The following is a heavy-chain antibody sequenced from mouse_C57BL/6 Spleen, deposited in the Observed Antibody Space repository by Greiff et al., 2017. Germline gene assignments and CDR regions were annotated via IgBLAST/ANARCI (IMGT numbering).Heavy chain of an antibody. CDR1: GYTFTSYW. J-gene: IGHJ2*01. CDR3: AIAGDYDVGY. V-gene: IGHV1-50*01. D-gene: IGHD2-4*01. CDR2: IDPSDSYT. Sequence: QVQLQQSGAELVKPGASVKLSCKASGYTFTSYWMQWVKQRPGQGLEWIGEIDPSDSYTNYNQKFKGKATLTVDTSSSTAYMQHSSLTSEDSAVYYCAIAGDYDVGYWGQGTTLTVSS.